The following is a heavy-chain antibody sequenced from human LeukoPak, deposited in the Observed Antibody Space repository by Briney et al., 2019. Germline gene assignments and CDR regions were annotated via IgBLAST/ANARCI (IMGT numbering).Heavy chain of an antibody. CDR1: GFTFSTYW. Sequence: GGSLRLSCAASGFTFSTYWMSWVRQAPGKGLEWVANIKKDGSEKYYVDSVKGRFTISRDNSKNTLYLQMNSLRAEDTALYYCAKARGYSSSSSFDYWGQGTLVTVSS. CDR3: AKARGYSSSSSFDY. V-gene: IGHV3-7*03. CDR2: IKKDGSEK. J-gene: IGHJ4*02. D-gene: IGHD6-13*01.